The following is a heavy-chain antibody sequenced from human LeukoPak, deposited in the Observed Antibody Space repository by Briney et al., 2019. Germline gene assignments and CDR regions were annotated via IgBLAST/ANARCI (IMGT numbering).Heavy chain of an antibody. CDR1: GFTFSTYD. D-gene: IGHD3-10*01. CDR2: IRYDGSNK. CDR3: AKDYGSGSHWYFDL. Sequence: PGGSLRLSCAASGFTFSTYDMHWVRQAPGKGLEWVASIRYDGSNKYYADSVKGRFTISRDNSKNTLYLQMNSLRAEDTAVYYCAKDYGSGSHWYFDLWRRGTLVTVSS. J-gene: IGHJ2*01. V-gene: IGHV3-30*02.